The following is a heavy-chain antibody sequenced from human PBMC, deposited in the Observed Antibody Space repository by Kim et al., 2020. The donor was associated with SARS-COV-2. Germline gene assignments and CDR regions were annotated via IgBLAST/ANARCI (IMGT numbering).Heavy chain of an antibody. CDR2: ISGNSHSK. CDR1: GFTFGDCA. D-gene: IGHD1-1*01. Sequence: GGSLRLACVASGFTFGDCAMNWVRQPPEKGLELISVISGNSHSKPYAAAMNGLFTISRDNSKNFLLLKINSRAPDATAYYYSGTLGAFRRRYSCYNRG. J-gene: IGHJ1*01. V-gene: IGHV3-9*01. CDR3: GTLGAFRRRYSCYN.